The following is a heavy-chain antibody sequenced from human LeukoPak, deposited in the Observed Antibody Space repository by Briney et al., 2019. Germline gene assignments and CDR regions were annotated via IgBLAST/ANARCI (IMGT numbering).Heavy chain of an antibody. D-gene: IGHD3-16*01. CDR2: IKEDGTET. CDR3: ARGGGLDV. J-gene: IGHJ6*02. Sequence: HPGGSLRLSCAASGFMFSSNWMSWVRLAPGKGLEWVANIKEDGTETYYVDSVKGRFTISRDNAKNSLYLQMSNLRAGDTAVYFCARGGGLDVWGQGATVTVSS. CDR1: GFMFSSNW. V-gene: IGHV3-7*03.